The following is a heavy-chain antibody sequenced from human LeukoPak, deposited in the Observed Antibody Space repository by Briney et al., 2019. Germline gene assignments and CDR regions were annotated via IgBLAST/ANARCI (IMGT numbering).Heavy chain of an antibody. CDR2: ISVSGEST. J-gene: IGHJ5*02. D-gene: IGHD6-19*01. CDR1: GFILSNYA. Sequence: PGGSLRLSCAASGFILSNYAMTWVRQAPGKGLEWVSGISVSGESTLYADSVQGRFTISRDNSKNTVYMQMNRLRAEDTATYYCAKELFTGWHGWFDPWGQGTLVTVSS. V-gene: IGHV3-23*01. CDR3: AKELFTGWHGWFDP.